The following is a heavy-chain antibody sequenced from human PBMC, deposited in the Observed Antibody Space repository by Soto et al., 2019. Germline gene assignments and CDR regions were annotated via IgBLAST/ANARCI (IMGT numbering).Heavy chain of an antibody. J-gene: IGHJ5*02. D-gene: IGHD3-9*01. CDR2: ISGSGGST. Sequence: GGSLRLSCAASGFTFSSYAMSWVRQAPGKGLEWVSAISGSGGSTFYADSVKGRFTVSRDNSKNTLYLQMNSLRAEDTAVYYCARELAPSFDWLHNWFDPWGQGTLVTVSS. V-gene: IGHV3-23*01. CDR3: ARELAPSFDWLHNWFDP. CDR1: GFTFSSYA.